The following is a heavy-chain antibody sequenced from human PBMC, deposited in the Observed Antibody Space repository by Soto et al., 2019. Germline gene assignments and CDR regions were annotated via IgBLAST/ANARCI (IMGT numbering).Heavy chain of an antibody. J-gene: IGHJ4*02. Sequence: QVQLQESGPGLVKPSQTLSLTCTVSGGSISSGGYYWSWIRQHPGKGLEWIGYIYYSGGTYYNPSLKSRVTISVDTSKNQFSLKLSSVTDADTAVYYCARGVTMVRGVIHTPYFDYWGQGTLVTVSS. CDR1: GGSISSGGYY. D-gene: IGHD3-10*01. CDR3: ARGVTMVRGVIHTPYFDY. CDR2: IYYSGGT. V-gene: IGHV4-31*03.